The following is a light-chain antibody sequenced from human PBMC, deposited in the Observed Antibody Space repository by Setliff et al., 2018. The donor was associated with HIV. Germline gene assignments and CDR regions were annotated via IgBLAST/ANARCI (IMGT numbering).Light chain of an antibody. Sequence: QSALTQPASVSGSPGQSITISCTGTSSDVGGYNYVSWYQHYPGKAPKLMIYEVSNRPSGVSNRFSGSKSGNTASLTISGLQAEDEADYYCSSYTRISTLLFGTGTKV. J-gene: IGLJ1*01. CDR1: SSDVGGYNY. CDR3: SSYTRISTLL. CDR2: EVS. V-gene: IGLV2-14*01.